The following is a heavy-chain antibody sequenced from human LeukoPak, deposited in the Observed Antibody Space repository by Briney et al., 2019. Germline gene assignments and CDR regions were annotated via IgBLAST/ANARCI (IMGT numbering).Heavy chain of an antibody. Sequence: GGSLRLSCAASGFTFSSYEMNWVRQAPGKGLEWVSYISSSASTIYFADSVKGRFTISRDNDKNSLYLQMNSLRAEDTAVYYCARDEYDYGSGSYYFDYWGQGTLVTVSS. V-gene: IGHV3-48*03. CDR1: GFTFSSYE. CDR2: ISSSASTI. D-gene: IGHD3-10*01. CDR3: ARDEYDYGSGSYYFDY. J-gene: IGHJ4*02.